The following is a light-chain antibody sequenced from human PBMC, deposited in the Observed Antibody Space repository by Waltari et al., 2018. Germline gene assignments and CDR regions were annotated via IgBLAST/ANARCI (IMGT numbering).Light chain of an antibody. CDR3: QQYNNWPPWT. J-gene: IGKJ1*01. V-gene: IGKV3-15*01. CDR1: QSISSD. CDR2: GAS. Sequence: EIVMTQSPATLSVSPGERATLSCRASQSISSDLAWYQQKPGQAPRLLLDGASTRATGIPARFSGSGSGTEFTLTISSLQSEDFAVYYCQQYNNWPPWTFGQGTKVELK.